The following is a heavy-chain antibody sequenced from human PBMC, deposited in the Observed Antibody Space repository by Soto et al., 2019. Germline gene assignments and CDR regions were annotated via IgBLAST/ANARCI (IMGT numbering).Heavy chain of an antibody. J-gene: IGHJ4*02. CDR3: AKDYDYIWGSYRYGIDY. D-gene: IGHD3-16*02. CDR2: ISGSGGST. Sequence: EVQLLEAGGGVVQPGGSLRLSCAASGFNFSSYAMSWVRQAPGKGLEWVSAISGSGGSTYYADYVKGRFTISRDNSKNTLYLHMKSLRDEDTAVYYCAKDYDYIWGSYRYGIDYWGQGTLVTVSS. V-gene: IGHV3-23*01. CDR1: GFNFSSYA.